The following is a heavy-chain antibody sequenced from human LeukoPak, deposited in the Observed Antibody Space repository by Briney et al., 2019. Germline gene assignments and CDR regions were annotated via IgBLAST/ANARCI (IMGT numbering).Heavy chain of an antibody. CDR1: GFTFSSYG. J-gene: IGHJ3*02. Sequence: GGSLRLSCAASGFTFSSYGMHWVRQAPGKGLEWVAFIRYDGSNKYYADSRKGRFTISRDNSKNTLHLQMNSLRAEDTAVYYCAGTYYYDKGAFDIWGQGTMVTVSS. CDR2: IRYDGSNK. D-gene: IGHD3-22*01. V-gene: IGHV3-30*02. CDR3: AGTYYYDKGAFDI.